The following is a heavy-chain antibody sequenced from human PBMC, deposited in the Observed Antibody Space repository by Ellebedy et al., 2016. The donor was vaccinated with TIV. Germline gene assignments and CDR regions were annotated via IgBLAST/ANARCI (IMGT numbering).Heavy chain of an antibody. CDR1: GFPFSDHA. CDR2: ITGSGGST. CDR3: GREGGSGSYYHSF. D-gene: IGHD3-10*01. Sequence: PGGSLRLSFAAPGFPFSDHAMSWVRQAPGKGLEWVLAITGSGGSTYSADSVKGRFTISRDNSKNILYLQMKSLKAEDTAVYYCGREGGSGSYYHSFWGQGTLVTVAS. J-gene: IGHJ4*02. V-gene: IGHV3-23*01.